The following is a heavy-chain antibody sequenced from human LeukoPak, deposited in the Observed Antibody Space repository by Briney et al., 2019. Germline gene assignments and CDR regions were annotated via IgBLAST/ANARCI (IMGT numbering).Heavy chain of an antibody. CDR2: IYYSGST. CDR3: AAARPIPPYYYYYYMDV. D-gene: IGHD6-6*01. Sequence: PSETLSLTCTVSGGSISSYYWSWIRQPPGKGLEWIGYIYYSGSTNYNPSLKSRVTISVDTSKNQFSLKLSSVTAADTAVYYCAAARPIPPYYYYYYMDVWGKGATVTVSS. CDR1: GGSISSYY. V-gene: IGHV4-59*01. J-gene: IGHJ6*03.